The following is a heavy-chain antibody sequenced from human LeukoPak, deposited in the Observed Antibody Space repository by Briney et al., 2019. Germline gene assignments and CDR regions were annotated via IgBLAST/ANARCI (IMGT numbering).Heavy chain of an antibody. CDR1: GGTFSSYA. J-gene: IGHJ4*02. CDR2: IIPIFGTA. V-gene: IGHV1-69*06. CDR3: AGPNQENSGSYFPFDY. D-gene: IGHD1-26*01. Sequence: KAGGSLGLSCAASGGTFSSYAISWVRQAPGQGLEWMGGIIPIFGTANYAQKFQGRVTITADKSTSTAYMELSSLRSEDTAVYYCAGPNQENSGSYFPFDYWGQGTLVTVSS.